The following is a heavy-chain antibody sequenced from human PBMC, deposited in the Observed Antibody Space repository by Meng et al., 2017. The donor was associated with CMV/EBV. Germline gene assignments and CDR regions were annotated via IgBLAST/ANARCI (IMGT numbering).Heavy chain of an antibody. D-gene: IGHD6-13*01. J-gene: IGHJ6*02. CDR1: GFTFDDYA. CDR2: ISWNSGSI. V-gene: IGHV3-9*01. CDR3: AKDLTVLGSSWGFVRGGMDV. Sequence: SLKISCAASGFTFDDYAMHWVRQAPGKGLEWVSGISWNSGSIGYADSVKGRFTISRDNAKNSLYLQMNSLRAEDTAVYYCAKDLTVLGSSWGFVRGGMDVWGQGTTVTVSS.